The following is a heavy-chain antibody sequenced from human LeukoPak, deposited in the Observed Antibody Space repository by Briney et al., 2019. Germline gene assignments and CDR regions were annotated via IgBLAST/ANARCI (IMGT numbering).Heavy chain of an antibody. CDR2: IYSGDST. V-gene: IGHV3-66*02. CDR1: GFTISSNY. J-gene: IGHJ6*02. D-gene: IGHD3-3*01. Sequence: EGSLRLSCAASGFTISSNYMSWVRQAPGKGLEWVSIIYSGDSTYYADSVKGRFTISRDNSKNTLYLQMNSLRAEDTAVYYCARGLFWSGYLDYGMDVWGQGTTVTVSS. CDR3: ARGLFWSGYLDYGMDV.